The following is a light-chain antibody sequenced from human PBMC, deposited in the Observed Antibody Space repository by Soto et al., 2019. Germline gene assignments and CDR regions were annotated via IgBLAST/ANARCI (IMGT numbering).Light chain of an antibody. CDR3: QQFGSSLIA. Sequence: EGVLTQSPGTLSLSPGERATLSCRASQTVSTSYIAWYQQKPGQAPRLLIYAASSRATGIPDRFSGSGSGTDFTLTISRLEPEDCAVYYCQQFGSSLIAFGQGTRLEIK. V-gene: IGKV3-20*01. CDR2: AAS. J-gene: IGKJ5*01. CDR1: QTVSTSY.